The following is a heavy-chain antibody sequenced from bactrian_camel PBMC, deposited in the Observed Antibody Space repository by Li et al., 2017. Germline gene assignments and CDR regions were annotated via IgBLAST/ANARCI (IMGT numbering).Heavy chain of an antibody. V-gene: IGHV3S6*01. CDR2: INNIGET. D-gene: IGHD2*01. Sequence: HVQLVESGGGLVQAGGSLRLSCAASEFSACVTWFRQAPGKEREGVAGINNIGETFYSDSVKGRFTISQDNAQSTVYLQMNRLKPEDTAMYYCAARTRGGTWCGLFTSMYFSWGQGTQVTVS. CDR3: AARTRGGTWCGLFTSMYFS. J-gene: IGHJ6*01. CDR1: EFSAC.